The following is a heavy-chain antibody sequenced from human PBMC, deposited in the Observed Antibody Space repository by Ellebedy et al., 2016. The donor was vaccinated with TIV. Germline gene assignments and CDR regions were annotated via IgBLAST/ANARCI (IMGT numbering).Heavy chain of an antibody. CDR1: GYTFTDYY. J-gene: IGHJ5*02. V-gene: IGHV1-46*01. Sequence: AASVKVSCKASGYTFTDYYMHWVRQAPGQGLEWMGRINPSDGRRSYAQKFQGRVTMTRDTYTSTVHMELSSLRSEDTAVYSCARGSVYDSSGYYYGGRSDAWGQGSLVTVSS. CDR2: INPSDGRR. D-gene: IGHD3-22*01. CDR3: ARGSVYDSSGYYYGGRSDA.